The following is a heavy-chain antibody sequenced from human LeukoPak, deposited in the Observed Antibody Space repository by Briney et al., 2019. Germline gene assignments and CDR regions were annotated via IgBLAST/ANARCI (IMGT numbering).Heavy chain of an antibody. CDR1: GFTFSSYS. V-gene: IGHV3-23*01. CDR2: ISGSGGST. CDR3: AKDPGYQVVYCFDY. D-gene: IGHD2-2*01. J-gene: IGHJ4*02. Sequence: GGSLRLSCAASGFTFSSYSMNWVRQAPGKGLEWVSGISGSGGSTDYADSVKGRFTISRDNSKNTLYLQMNSLRVEDTAVYYCAKDPGYQVVYCFDYWGQGTLVTVSS.